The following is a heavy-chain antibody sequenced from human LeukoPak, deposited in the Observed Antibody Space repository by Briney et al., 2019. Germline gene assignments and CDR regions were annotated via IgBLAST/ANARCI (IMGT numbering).Heavy chain of an antibody. J-gene: IGHJ4*02. CDR1: GFTFSSYG. Sequence: GGSPRLSCAASGFTFSSYGMHWVRQAPGRGLEWVTIISYTGTNKYYTVSVKGRFTISRDNSKKTLYLQMNSLRAEDTAVYYCAKGPYYDSSATPDYWGQGTLVTVSS. CDR2: ISYTGTNK. V-gene: IGHV3-30*18. CDR3: AKGPYYDSSATPDY. D-gene: IGHD3-22*01.